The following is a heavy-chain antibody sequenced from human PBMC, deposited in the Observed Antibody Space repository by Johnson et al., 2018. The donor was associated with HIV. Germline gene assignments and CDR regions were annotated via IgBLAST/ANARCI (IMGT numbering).Heavy chain of an antibody. D-gene: IGHD3-9*01. CDR3: ARVSVLGGYPDAFDI. Sequence: VQLVESGGGVVQPGRSLRLSCAASGFTFSSYWMSWVRQAPGKGLEWVANIKQDGSEKYYVDSVKGRFTISRDNAKNSLYLQMNSLRAEDTAVYYCARVSVLGGYPDAFDIWGQGTMVTVSS. J-gene: IGHJ3*02. V-gene: IGHV3-7*01. CDR1: GFTFSSYW. CDR2: IKQDGSEK.